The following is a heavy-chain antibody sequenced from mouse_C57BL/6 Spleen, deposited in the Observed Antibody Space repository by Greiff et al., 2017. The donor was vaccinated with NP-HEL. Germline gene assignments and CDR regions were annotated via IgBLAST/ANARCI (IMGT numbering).Heavy chain of an antibody. V-gene: IGHV1-82*01. CDR1: GYAFSSSW. CDR3: ARRLHYAMDY. CDR2: IYPGDGDT. J-gene: IGHJ4*01. Sequence: QVQLQQSGPELVKPGASVKISCKASGYAFSSSWMNWVKQRPGKGLEWIGRIYPGDGDTNYNGKFKGKATLTADKSSSTAYMQLSSLTSEDSAVYFCARRLHYAMDYWGQGTSVTVSS.